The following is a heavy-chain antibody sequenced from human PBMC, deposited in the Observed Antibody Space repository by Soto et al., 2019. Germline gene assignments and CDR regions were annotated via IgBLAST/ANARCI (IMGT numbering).Heavy chain of an antibody. J-gene: IGHJ6*02. V-gene: IGHV4-31*03. CDR1: GGPISSGGYY. CDR2: IYYSGST. D-gene: IGHD3-22*01. Sequence: SETLSLTCTVSGGPISSGGYYWSWIRQHPGKGLEWIGYIYYSGSTYYNPSLKSRVTISVDTSKNQFSLKLSSVTAADTAVYYCVSQGGYYDSSGATMDVWGQGTTVTVSS. CDR3: VSQGGYYDSSGATMDV.